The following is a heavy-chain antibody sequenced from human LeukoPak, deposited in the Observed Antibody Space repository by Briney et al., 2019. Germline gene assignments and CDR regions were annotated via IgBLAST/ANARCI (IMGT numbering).Heavy chain of an antibody. CDR1: GFTVSNYW. CDR2: VNGGGSST. J-gene: IGHJ4*02. V-gene: IGHV3-74*01. CDR3: ARALGN. Sequence: HSGGSLRLSCSASGFTVSNYWMHCVRQAPGKGLVWVSNVNGGGSSTFYADSVKGRFTISRDNAKNTLYLQMSSLRVEDTAVYYCARALGNWGQGTLVTVSS.